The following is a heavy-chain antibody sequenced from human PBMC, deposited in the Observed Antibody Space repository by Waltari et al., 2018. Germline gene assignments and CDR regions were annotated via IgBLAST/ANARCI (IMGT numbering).Heavy chain of an antibody. Sequence: QLQLQESGPGLVKPSETLSLTCTVSACRITTTTSYWGWLPQPPGTGLDWIGCISDSGSTSYNPSLNSRVTMSVDTSKNQFSLKLNSVTAADTAVYYCARQATDTYYYYYMDVWGKGTTVTVSS. J-gene: IGHJ6*03. D-gene: IGHD2-21*02. CDR1: ACRITTTTSY. CDR2: ISDSGST. CDR3: ARQATDTYYYYYMDV. V-gene: IGHV4-39*01.